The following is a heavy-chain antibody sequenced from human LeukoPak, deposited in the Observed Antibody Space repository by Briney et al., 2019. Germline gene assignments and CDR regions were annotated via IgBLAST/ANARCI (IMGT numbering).Heavy chain of an antibody. CDR2: ISGSGGST. CDR1: GFTFSSYA. Sequence: GGPLRLSCAASGFTFSSYAMSWVRQAPGKGLEWVSAISGSGGSTYYADSVKGRFTLSRDNSRNTLYLQMNSLRAEDTAVYYCAKCRTDYYYYYMDVWGKGTTVTVSS. V-gene: IGHV3-23*01. J-gene: IGHJ6*03. D-gene: IGHD5/OR15-5a*01. CDR3: AKCRTDYYYYYMDV.